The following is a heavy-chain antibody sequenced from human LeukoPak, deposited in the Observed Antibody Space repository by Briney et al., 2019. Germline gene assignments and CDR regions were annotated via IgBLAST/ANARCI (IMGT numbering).Heavy chain of an antibody. Sequence: TSETLSLTCAVSSFSISNGYYWGWIRQPPGKGLEWIGSIYHSGSTYYNPSLKSRVTISVDTSKNQFSLKLRSVTAADTAVYYCAREWCGAGSCYSVEHGGQGTLVTVSS. CDR1: SFSISNGYY. CDR2: IYHSGST. V-gene: IGHV4-38-2*02. D-gene: IGHD2-15*01. J-gene: IGHJ4*02. CDR3: AREWCGAGSCYSVEH.